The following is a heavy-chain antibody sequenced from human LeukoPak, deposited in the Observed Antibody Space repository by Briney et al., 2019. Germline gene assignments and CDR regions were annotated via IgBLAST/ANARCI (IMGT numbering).Heavy chain of an antibody. CDR3: ARDTVASSFDY. D-gene: IGHD4-23*01. V-gene: IGHV1-8*01. Sequence: ASVKVSCKASGYTFTSYDINWVRQASGQGLEWMGWMNPTSGNTGCAQKFQGRVAMTRDTSISTAYMELSSLGSEDTAVYYCARDTVASSFDYWGQGTLVTVSS. CDR1: GYTFTSYD. J-gene: IGHJ4*02. CDR2: MNPTSGNT.